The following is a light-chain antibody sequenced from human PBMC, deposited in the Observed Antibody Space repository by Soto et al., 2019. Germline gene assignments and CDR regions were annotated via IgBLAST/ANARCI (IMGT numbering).Light chain of an antibody. Sequence: EIVLTQSPVTLFVSTGERATLSCRASQSVGNKLGWYQQRPGQAPRLLIIGASTRATGVPAKFSGSGSWTEFSLTINNLQSEDSAIYYCHQYASWSPFTFGQGTRLEIK. CDR1: QSVGNK. CDR3: HQYASWSPFT. CDR2: GAS. V-gene: IGKV3-15*01. J-gene: IGKJ5*01.